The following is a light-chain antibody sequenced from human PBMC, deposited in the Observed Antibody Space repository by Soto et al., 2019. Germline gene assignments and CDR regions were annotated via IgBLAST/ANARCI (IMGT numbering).Light chain of an antibody. V-gene: IGKV3-20*01. Sequence: EMWLTQSRGTLSLSRGERSTLSCRSSQSLRTNSLAWYQQKPGQAPRLLIYGASSRATGIPDRFSGSGSGTDFTLTISRLEPEDFAVYYCQQYGSSPQTFGQGTKVDIK. CDR3: QQYGSSPQT. J-gene: IGKJ1*01. CDR1: QSLRTNS. CDR2: GAS.